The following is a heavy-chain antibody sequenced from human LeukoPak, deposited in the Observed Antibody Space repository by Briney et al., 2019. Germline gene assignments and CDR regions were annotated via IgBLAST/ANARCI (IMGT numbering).Heavy chain of an antibody. CDR1: GFTFATRG. D-gene: IGHD5-24*01. CDR3: VKEGSHSDGGHSPTFDS. CDR2: ISVGGLYT. V-gene: IGHV3-23*01. Sequence: GGSLRLSCAVSGFTFATRGMSWVRQVPGKGLEWVSAISVGGLYTYYADSVRGRFTISRDNSKSALYLQMNSLRSEDTAMYHCVKEGSHSDGGHSPTFDSWGLGTLVTVSS. J-gene: IGHJ4*02.